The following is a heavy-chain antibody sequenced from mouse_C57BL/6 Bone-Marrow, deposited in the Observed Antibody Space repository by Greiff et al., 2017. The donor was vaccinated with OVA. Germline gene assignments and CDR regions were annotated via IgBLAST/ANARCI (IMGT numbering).Heavy chain of an antibody. J-gene: IGHJ1*03. D-gene: IGHD1-1*01. CDR3: AGPYYYDSSYWYFDV. V-gene: IGHV5-12*01. CDR1: GFTFSDYY. CDR2: ISNGGGST. Sequence: EVQLVESGGGLVQPGGSLKLSCAASGFTFSDYYMYWVRQTPEKRLEWVAYISNGGGSTYYPDTVKGRFTIFRDKAKTTLYLHMSRPKAEYTAMYYCAGPYYYDSSYWYFDVWGTGTTVTVSS.